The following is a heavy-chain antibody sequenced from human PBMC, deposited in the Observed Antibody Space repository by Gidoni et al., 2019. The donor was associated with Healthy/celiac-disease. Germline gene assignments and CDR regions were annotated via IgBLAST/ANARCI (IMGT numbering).Heavy chain of an antibody. CDR1: GFTFSSYS. Sequence: EVQLVESGGGLVQPGGSLRLSCAASGFTFSSYSMNWVRQAPGKGLEWVSYISSSSSTIYYADSVKGRVTISRDNAKNSLYLQMNSLRDEDTAVYYCARGNYDFWSGYLEHYYYYYGMDVWGQGTTVTVSS. V-gene: IGHV3-48*02. D-gene: IGHD3-3*01. CDR2: ISSSSSTI. CDR3: ARGNYDFWSGYLEHYYYYYGMDV. J-gene: IGHJ6*02.